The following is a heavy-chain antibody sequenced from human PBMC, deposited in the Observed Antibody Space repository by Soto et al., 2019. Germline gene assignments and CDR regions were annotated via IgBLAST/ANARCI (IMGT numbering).Heavy chain of an antibody. CDR3: TRLDDSSGYYLDY. J-gene: IGHJ4*02. CDR1: GFTFSGSA. V-gene: IGHV3-73*01. Sequence: GESLKISCAASGFTFSGSAMHWVRQASGKGLEWVGRIRSKANSYATAYAASVKGRFTISRDDSKNTAYLQMNSLKTEDTAVYYCTRLDDSSGYYLDYWGQGTLVTVSS. CDR2: IRSKANSYAT. D-gene: IGHD3-22*01.